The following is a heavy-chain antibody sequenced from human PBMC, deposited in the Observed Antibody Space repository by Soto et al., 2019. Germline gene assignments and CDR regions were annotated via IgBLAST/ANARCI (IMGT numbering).Heavy chain of an antibody. J-gene: IGHJ6*02. Sequence: QVQLVQSGAEVKKPGASVKVSCKASGFALSNYGIGWVRQAPGQGLEWMGWISGYNGDTDNAQKVQGRVTMTTDTSTNTAYMDLRSLRSDDTAVYYCARDGPSSSAGRRYYYGVDVWGQGTTVTVSS. CDR3: ARDGPSSSAGRRYYYGVDV. D-gene: IGHD6-6*01. V-gene: IGHV1-18*01. CDR1: GFALSNYG. CDR2: ISGYNGDT.